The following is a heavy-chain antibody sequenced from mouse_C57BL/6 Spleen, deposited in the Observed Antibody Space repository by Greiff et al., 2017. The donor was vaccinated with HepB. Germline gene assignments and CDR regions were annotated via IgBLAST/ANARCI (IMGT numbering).Heavy chain of an antibody. Sequence: DVQLVESGGGLVKPGGSLKLSCAASGFTFSDYGMHWVRQAPEKGLEWVAYISSGSSTIYYADTVKGRFTISRDNAKNTLFLQMTSLRSEDTAMYYCARRFYDEGFDYWGQGTTLTVFS. CDR1: GFTFSDYG. CDR2: ISSGSSTI. J-gene: IGHJ2*01. CDR3: ARRFYDEGFDY. D-gene: IGHD2-12*01. V-gene: IGHV5-17*01.